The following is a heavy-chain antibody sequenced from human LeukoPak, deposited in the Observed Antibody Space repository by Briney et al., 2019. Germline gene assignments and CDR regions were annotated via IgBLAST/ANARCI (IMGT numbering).Heavy chain of an antibody. CDR3: ARGGRLGELFSPDY. CDR2: ISTYNGNT. V-gene: IGHV1-18*04. D-gene: IGHD3-16*01. CDR1: GYTFTSYG. Sequence: VASVKVSCKASGYTFTSYGITWVRQAPGQGLEWMGWISTYNGNTNYAQNLQGRVTMTTDTSTSTAYMELRSLRSDDTAVYYCARGGRLGELFSPDYWCQGTLVTVYS. J-gene: IGHJ4*02.